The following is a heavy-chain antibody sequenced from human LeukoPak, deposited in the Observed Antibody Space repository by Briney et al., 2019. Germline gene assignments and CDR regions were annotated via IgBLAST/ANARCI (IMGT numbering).Heavy chain of an antibody. V-gene: IGHV3-30-3*01. CDR1: GFTFSSYA. D-gene: IGHD3-3*01. J-gene: IGHJ4*02. Sequence: PGGSLRLSCAASGFTFSSYAMHWVRQAPGKGLEWVAVISYDGSNKYYADSVKGRFTISRDNSKNTLYLQMNSLRAEDTAVYYCARVGVDTETFNFDYWGQGTLVTVSS. CDR2: ISYDGSNK. CDR3: ARVGVDTETFNFDY.